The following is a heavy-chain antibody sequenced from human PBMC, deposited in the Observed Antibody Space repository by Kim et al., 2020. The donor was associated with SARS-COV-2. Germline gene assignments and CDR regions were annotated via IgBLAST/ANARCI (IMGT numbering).Heavy chain of an antibody. CDR3: ARPDGYDILS. V-gene: IGHV3-53*04. J-gene: IGHJ4*02. CDR1: GFSVSSNY. Sequence: GSLRLSCAASGFSVSSNYMSWVRQAPGKGLEWVSVIYSGGITYYADSVKGRFTISRHNSNNTLYLQMNSLRAEDTAVYYCARPDGYDILSWGQGTLVTVSS. CDR2: IYSGGIT. D-gene: IGHD3-9*01.